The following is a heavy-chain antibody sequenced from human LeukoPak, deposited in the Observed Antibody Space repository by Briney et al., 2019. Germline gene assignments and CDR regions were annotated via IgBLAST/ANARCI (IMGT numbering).Heavy chain of an antibody. CDR3: ARVYDCSGGSCYDNYYYYMDV. Sequence: ASVKVSCKASTYTFTSYSISWVRQAPGQGLEWMGWISAYNGNTNYAQKLQGRVTMTTDTSTSTAYMELRSLRSDDTAVYYCARVYDCSGGSCYDNYYYYMDVWGKGTTVTVSS. J-gene: IGHJ6*03. CDR1: TYTFTSYS. V-gene: IGHV1-18*01. D-gene: IGHD2-15*01. CDR2: ISAYNGNT.